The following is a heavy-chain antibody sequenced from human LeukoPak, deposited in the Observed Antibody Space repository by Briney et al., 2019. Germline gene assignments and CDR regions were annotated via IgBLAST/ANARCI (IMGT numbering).Heavy chain of an antibody. V-gene: IGHV3-74*03. CDR3: ARGGWQWLVPYYFDY. D-gene: IGHD6-19*01. CDR1: GFTFSGYW. CDR2: ISSDGSVT. J-gene: IGHJ4*02. Sequence: GGSLRISCAASGFTFSGYWMHWVRQAPGKGLVWVSYISSDGSVTTYADSVKGRFTISRDNSKNTLYLQMNSLRAEDTAVYYCARGGWQWLVPYYFDYWGQGTLVTVSS.